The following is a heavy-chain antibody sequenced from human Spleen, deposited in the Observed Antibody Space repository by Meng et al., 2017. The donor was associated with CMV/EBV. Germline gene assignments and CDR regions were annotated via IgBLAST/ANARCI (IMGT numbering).Heavy chain of an antibody. D-gene: IGHD3-22*01. Sequence: ISSGGYDWSWIRQPRGKGLEWVKYIYYSGNTYYKPSLKKQITVSVDTSKNQFSLKLSSVTAADTAVYYCARKPLGYDSSGYMGYYFDYWGQGTLVTVSS. V-gene: IGHV4-30-4*01. J-gene: IGHJ4*02. CDR2: IYYSGNT. CDR1: ISSGGYD. CDR3: ARKPLGYDSSGYMGYYFDY.